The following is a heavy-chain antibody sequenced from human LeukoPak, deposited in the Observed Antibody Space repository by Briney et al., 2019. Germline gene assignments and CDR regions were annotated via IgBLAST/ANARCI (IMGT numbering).Heavy chain of an antibody. V-gene: IGHV3-7*01. Sequence: GGSLRLSCAGSGFSFSSHWMSWVRQAPGKGLAWVANTNDDGSEKNYVDSVKGRFTISRDNAKKSLFLQMNSLRADDTAVYFCLREEGAWGQGTLVTVSS. J-gene: IGHJ5*02. CDR3: LREEGA. CDR2: TNDDGSEK. CDR1: GFSFSSHW. D-gene: IGHD3-16*01.